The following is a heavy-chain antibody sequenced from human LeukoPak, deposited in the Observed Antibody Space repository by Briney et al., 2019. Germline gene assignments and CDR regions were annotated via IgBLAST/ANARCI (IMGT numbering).Heavy chain of an antibody. Sequence: SQTLSLTCAISGDSVSSNTPAWNWIRQSPSRGLEWLGRTYYRSKWYNDYAVSVRSRITINPDTAKNQFSLQLNSVTPEDTAVYYCARQQRGAFDYWGQGTLVTASS. CDR2: TYYRSKWYN. CDR1: GDSVSSNTPA. V-gene: IGHV6-1*01. CDR3: ARQQRGAFDY. J-gene: IGHJ4*02. D-gene: IGHD6-13*01.